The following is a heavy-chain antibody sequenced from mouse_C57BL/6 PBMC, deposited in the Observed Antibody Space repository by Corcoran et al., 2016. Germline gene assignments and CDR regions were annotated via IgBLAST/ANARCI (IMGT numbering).Heavy chain of an antibody. CDR1: GYTFTTYG. D-gene: IGHD2-5*01. Sequence: QIQLVQSGPELKKPGETVKISCKASGYTFTTYGMSWVKQAPGKGLKWMGWINTYSGVPTYADDFKGRFAFSLETSASTAYLQINNLKNEDTATYFCARRGYSNYIDYWGQGTTLTVSS. J-gene: IGHJ2*01. V-gene: IGHV9-3*01. CDR2: INTYSGVP. CDR3: ARRGYSNYIDY.